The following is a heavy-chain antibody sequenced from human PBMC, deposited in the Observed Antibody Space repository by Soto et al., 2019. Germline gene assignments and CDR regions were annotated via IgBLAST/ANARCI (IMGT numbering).Heavy chain of an antibody. CDR1: GGSINNYY. J-gene: IGHJ4*02. D-gene: IGHD1-26*01. CDR3: ARRYGGNFDY. Sequence: QVQLQESGPGLVKPSETLSLTCTVSGGSINNYYWSWIRQPPGKGLEWIGYIYYSGSTNYHPSLKSRVTISVDTSKNQFSLKLSSVTAADTAVYYCARRYGGNFDYWGQGTLVTVSS. V-gene: IGHV4-59*01. CDR2: IYYSGST.